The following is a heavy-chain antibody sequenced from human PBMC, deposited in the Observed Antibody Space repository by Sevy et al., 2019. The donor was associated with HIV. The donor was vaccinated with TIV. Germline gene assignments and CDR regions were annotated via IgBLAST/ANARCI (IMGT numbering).Heavy chain of an antibody. CDR3: ARAYGDGYYDFWSGYLNGMDV. J-gene: IGHJ6*02. V-gene: IGHV3-13*01. CDR1: GFTFSSYD. D-gene: IGHD3-3*01. CDR2: IGTAGDT. Sequence: GGSLRLSCAASGFTFSSYDMHWVRQATGKGLEWVSAIGTAGDTYYPGSVKGRFTISRENAKNSLYLQMNSLRAGDTAVYYCARAYGDGYYDFWSGYLNGMDVWGQGTTVTVSS.